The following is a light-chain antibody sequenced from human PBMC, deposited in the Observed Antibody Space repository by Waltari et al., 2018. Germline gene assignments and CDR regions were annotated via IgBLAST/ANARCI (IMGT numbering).Light chain of an antibody. Sequence: DIVMTQSPAYLAVSLGERATTNCKSTQSVLYTSNRKRYLAWYQQKPGQPPKLLINWASTRESGVPDRFSGSGSETDFTLTISSLQAEDVAVYYCQQYYITPFTFGPGTKVEIK. CDR1: QSVLYTSNRKRY. J-gene: IGKJ3*01. V-gene: IGKV4-1*01. CDR3: QQYYITPFT. CDR2: WAS.